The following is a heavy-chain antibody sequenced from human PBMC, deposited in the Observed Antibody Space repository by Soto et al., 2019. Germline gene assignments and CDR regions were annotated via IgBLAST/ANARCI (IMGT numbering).Heavy chain of an antibody. CDR2: INAGNGNT. J-gene: IGHJ5*02. V-gene: IGHV1-3*01. CDR3: ARDRTGPTRWFDP. CDR1: GYTFTSYA. Sequence: AXVKVSCKASGYTFTSYAMHWVRQAPGQRLEWMGWINAGNGNTKYSQKFQGRVTITRDTSASTAYMELSSLRSEDTAVYYCARDRTGPTRWFDPWGQGTLVTVSS.